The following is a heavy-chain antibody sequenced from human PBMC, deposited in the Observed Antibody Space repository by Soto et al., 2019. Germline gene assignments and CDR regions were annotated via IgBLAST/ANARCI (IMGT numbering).Heavy chain of an antibody. J-gene: IGHJ6*02. Sequence: QVQLVESGGGVVQPGRSLRLSCAASGFTFSSYGMHWVRQAPGKGLEWVAVISYDGSNKYYADSVKGRFTISRDNSKNTLYLQMNSLRAEDTAVYYCAKASTRYGDYGYYGMDVWGQGTTVTVSS. CDR3: AKASTRYGDYGYYGMDV. V-gene: IGHV3-30*18. D-gene: IGHD4-17*01. CDR1: GFTFSSYG. CDR2: ISYDGSNK.